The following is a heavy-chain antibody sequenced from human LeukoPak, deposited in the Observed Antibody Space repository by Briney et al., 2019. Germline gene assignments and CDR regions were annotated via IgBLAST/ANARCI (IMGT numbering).Heavy chain of an antibody. D-gene: IGHD2-21*02. V-gene: IGHV4-34*01. CDR1: GGSLSYYY. CDR3: ARGGFYCGDDCYVDY. CDR2: INRTGST. J-gene: IGHJ4*02. Sequence: MSSEPLSLTCAVYGGSLSYYYWSWIRQSPEKGLECIGEINRTGSTNYNPDLKSRVSISVDTSKNQFSLKLRSVTAADTAVYYCARGGFYCGDDCYVDYWGQGTLVTVSS.